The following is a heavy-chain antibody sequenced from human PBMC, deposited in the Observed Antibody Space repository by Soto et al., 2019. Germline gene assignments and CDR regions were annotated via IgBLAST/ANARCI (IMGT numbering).Heavy chain of an antibody. CDR3: ARVGGGYDFYFDY. J-gene: IGHJ4*02. D-gene: IGHD5-12*01. CDR1: GGSISSGGYP. CDR2: IYHSGST. V-gene: IGHV4-30-2*01. Sequence: SETLSLTCAVSGGSISSGGYPWSWIRQPPGKGLEWIGYIYHSGSTYYNPSLKSRVTISVDRSKNQFSLKLSSVTAADTAVYYCARVGGGYDFYFDYWGQGTLVTVSS.